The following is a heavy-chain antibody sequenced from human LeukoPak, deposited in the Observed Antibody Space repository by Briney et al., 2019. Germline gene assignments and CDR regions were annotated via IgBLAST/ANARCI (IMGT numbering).Heavy chain of an antibody. D-gene: IGHD5/OR15-5a*01. J-gene: IGHJ4*02. CDR1: GYTFTGYH. V-gene: IGHV1-2*02. CDR3: ARGGGPGLGY. Sequence: GPSVTVSCKASGYTFTGYHIHWVRQAPGQGLEWMGWINANSGGTNYAQKFQGRVTMTRDTSISTAYMELSSLRSDDTAVYYCARGGGPGLGYWGQGTLVTASS. CDR2: INANSGGT.